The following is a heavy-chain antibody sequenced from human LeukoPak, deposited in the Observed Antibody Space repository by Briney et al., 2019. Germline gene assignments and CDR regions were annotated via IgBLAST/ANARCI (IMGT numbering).Heavy chain of an antibody. Sequence: PGGSLRLSCAASGFTSTNYAMNWVRQAPGKGLEWVSVLIGSSGSTAYADSVKGRFTISRDNSKNTVFLQMNSLRAEDTAIYYCAKGAYDYIEIGYFDSWGQGTLVTVSS. V-gene: IGHV3-23*01. CDR2: LIGSSGST. CDR3: AKGAYDYIEIGYFDS. CDR1: GFTSTNYA. D-gene: IGHD5-12*01. J-gene: IGHJ4*02.